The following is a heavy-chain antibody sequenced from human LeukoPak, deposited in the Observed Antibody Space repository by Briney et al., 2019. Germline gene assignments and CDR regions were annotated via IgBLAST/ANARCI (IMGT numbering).Heavy chain of an antibody. V-gene: IGHV3-21*01. CDR1: GFTFSSYS. D-gene: IGHD3-22*01. CDR2: ISSSSSYI. Sequence: GGSLRLSCAASGFTFSSYSMNWVRQAPGKGLKWVSSISSSSSYIYYADSVKGRFTISRDNAKNSLYLQMNSLRAEDTAVYYCASPYYYDSSGYSPFDYWGQGTLVTVSS. J-gene: IGHJ4*02. CDR3: ASPYYYDSSGYSPFDY.